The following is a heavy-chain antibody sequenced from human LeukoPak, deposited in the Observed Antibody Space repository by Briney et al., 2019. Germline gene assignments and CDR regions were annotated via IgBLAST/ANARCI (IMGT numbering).Heavy chain of an antibody. D-gene: IGHD3-10*01. CDR2: ISYDGSNK. CDR3: ARSLGPRQWLGALHY. V-gene: IGHV3-30*01. Sequence: HPGRSLRLSCAASGFTFSSYAMHWVRQAPGKGLEWVAVISYDGSNKYYADSVKGRFTTSRDNSKNTLYLQMNSLRAEDTAVYYCARSLGPRQWLGALHYWGQGTLVTVSS. J-gene: IGHJ4*02. CDR1: GFTFSSYA.